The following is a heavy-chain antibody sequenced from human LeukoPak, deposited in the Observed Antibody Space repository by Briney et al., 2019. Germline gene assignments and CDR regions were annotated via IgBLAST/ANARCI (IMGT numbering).Heavy chain of an antibody. D-gene: IGHD3-22*01. CDR2: ISGTTDNT. V-gene: IGHV3-23*01. CDR3: AKWSYYYDSSGYIFDY. CDR1: GFTFSIYA. J-gene: IGHJ4*02. Sequence: GGSLRLSCAASGFTFSIYAMTWVRQAPGKGLEWVSDISGTTDNTYYADSVKGRFTISRDSSKNTLYLQMNSLRAEDTAVYYCAKWSYYYDSSGYIFDYWGQGTLVTVSS.